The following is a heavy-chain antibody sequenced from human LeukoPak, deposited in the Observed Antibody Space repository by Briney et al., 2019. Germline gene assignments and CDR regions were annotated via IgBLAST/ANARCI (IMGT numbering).Heavy chain of an antibody. CDR2: ISSSSSTI. V-gene: IGHV3-48*01. CDR3: ARDLRVAFGY. Sequence: PGGSLRLSCAASGFTFSSYSMNWVRQAPGKGLEWVSYISSSSSTIYYADSVKGRFTISRDNAKNSLYLQMNSLRAEDTAVYYCARDLRVAFGYWGQGTLVTVSS. D-gene: IGHD3-3*02. CDR1: GFTFSSYS. J-gene: IGHJ4*02.